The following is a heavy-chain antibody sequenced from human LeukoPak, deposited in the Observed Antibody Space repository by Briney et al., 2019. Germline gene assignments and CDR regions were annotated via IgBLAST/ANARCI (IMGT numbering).Heavy chain of an antibody. CDR2: ISYDGSNK. CDR3: ARMYSSSWFGWFDP. V-gene: IGHV3-30-3*01. Sequence: GGSLRLSCAASGFTFSSYAMRWGRQAQCKGLEWVAVISYDGSNKYYADSVKGRFTISRDNSKKPLYLQMNSLRAGDTAVYYCARMYSSSWFGWFDPWGQGTLVTVSS. CDR1: GFTFSSYA. D-gene: IGHD6-13*01. J-gene: IGHJ5*02.